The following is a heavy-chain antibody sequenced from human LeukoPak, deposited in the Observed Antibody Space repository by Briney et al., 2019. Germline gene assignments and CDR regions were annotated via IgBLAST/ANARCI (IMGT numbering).Heavy chain of an antibody. D-gene: IGHD5-18*01. Sequence: PGGSLRLSCKVSGFTIRDFTMNWVRQAPGKGLEWVGRIKSKSDGGTTDYAAPVKGRFTILRDDSKNTLYLQMNSLKAEDTAVYYCTTEGYSYGYHAFERWGQGTMVTVSS. CDR2: IKSKSDGGTT. CDR3: TTEGYSYGYHAFER. CDR1: GFTIRDFT. J-gene: IGHJ3*02. V-gene: IGHV3-15*01.